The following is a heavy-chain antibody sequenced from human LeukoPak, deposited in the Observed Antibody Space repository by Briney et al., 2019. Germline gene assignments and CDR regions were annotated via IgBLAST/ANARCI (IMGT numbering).Heavy chain of an antibody. Sequence: ASVKVSCKASGYTFTNYYLNWVRQAPGQGLAWMGWISAYNGVTNYAQNLQGRVTMTTDTSTSTAYMELRSLRSDDTAVYYCARDRGLADWNDFGDFDYWGQGTLVTVSS. V-gene: IGHV1-18*01. D-gene: IGHD1-1*01. CDR1: GYTFTNYY. J-gene: IGHJ4*02. CDR2: ISAYNGVT. CDR3: ARDRGLADWNDFGDFDY.